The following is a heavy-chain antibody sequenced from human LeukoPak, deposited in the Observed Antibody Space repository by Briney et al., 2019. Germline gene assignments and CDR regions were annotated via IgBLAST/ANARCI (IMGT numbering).Heavy chain of an antibody. CDR1: GFTFSTYG. J-gene: IGHJ4*02. CDR3: AKGLGKYSSPPS. V-gene: IGHV3-30*02. CDR2: IRYDGSNK. Sequence: GGSLRLSCAAAGFTFSTYGMHWVRQTPGKGLEWVAFIRYDGSNKYYADSVKGRFTISRDNSKNTLYLQMNSLRAEDTAVYYCAKGLGKYSSPPSWGQGTLVTVSS. D-gene: IGHD6-6*01.